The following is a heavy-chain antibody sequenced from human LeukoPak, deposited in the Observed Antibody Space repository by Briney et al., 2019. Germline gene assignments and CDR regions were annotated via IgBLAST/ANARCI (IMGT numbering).Heavy chain of an antibody. V-gene: IGHV4-4*07. CDR3: ARERVGGSESSGWYNRHYHMDV. Sequence: SETLSLTCTVSGDSLITYYWSWIRQPAGKGLEWIGRLYAGGATNYNPSVKSRVTISVDTSNNQFSLKLTSVTAADTAVYFCARERVGGSESSGWYNRHYHMDVWGKGTTVIVSS. CDR2: LYAGGAT. J-gene: IGHJ6*03. D-gene: IGHD6-19*01. CDR1: GDSLITYY.